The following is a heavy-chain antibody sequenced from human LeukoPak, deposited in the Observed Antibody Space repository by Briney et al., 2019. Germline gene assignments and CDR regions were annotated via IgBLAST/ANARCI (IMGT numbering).Heavy chain of an antibody. J-gene: IGHJ4*02. V-gene: IGHV3-7*01. D-gene: IGHD3-16*01. CDR1: GFTFSRYW. CDR2: IKDDGSDK. Sequence: PGGSLRLSCAASGFTFSRYWMSWVRQAPGKGLEWVANIKDDGSDKYYADSVKGQFTISKDNTQNSLFLQMNSLRAEDTAVYYCARDASRGGDNDYWGQGTLVTVSS. CDR3: ARDASRGGDNDY.